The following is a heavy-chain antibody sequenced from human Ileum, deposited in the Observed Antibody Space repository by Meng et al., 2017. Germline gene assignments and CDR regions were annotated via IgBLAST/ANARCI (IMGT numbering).Heavy chain of an antibody. V-gene: IGHV3-74*01. J-gene: IGHJ4*02. CDR1: GFTFSSYW. CDR3: VMGGNPPGP. CDR2: IKTDGSAT. D-gene: IGHD3-16*01. Sequence: GESLKISCAASGFTFSSYWMHWVRQVSGKGLVWVSGIKTDGSATTYADSVKGRFTISRDNAKYTLYLQMNSLRVEDPAVYYCVMGGNPPGPWGQGTLVTVSS.